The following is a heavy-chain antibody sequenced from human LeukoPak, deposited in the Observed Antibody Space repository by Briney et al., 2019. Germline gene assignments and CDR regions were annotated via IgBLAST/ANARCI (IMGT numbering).Heavy chain of an antibody. CDR1: GFTFSSYG. Sequence: GGSLRLSCAASGFTFSSYGMHWVRQAPGKGLEWVAVISYDGSNKYYADSVKGRFTISRDNSKNTLYLQMNSLRAEDTAVYYCAKDVGYYGSGSYKDYWGQGTLVTVSS. D-gene: IGHD3-10*01. CDR2: ISYDGSNK. J-gene: IGHJ4*02. CDR3: AKDVGYYGSGSYKDY. V-gene: IGHV3-30*18.